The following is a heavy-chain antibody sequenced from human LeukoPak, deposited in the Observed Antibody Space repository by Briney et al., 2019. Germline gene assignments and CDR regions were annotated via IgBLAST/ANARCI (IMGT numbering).Heavy chain of an antibody. CDR2: IYSGGST. CDR3: ARVPRYYDFWSGYQDGMDV. J-gene: IGHJ6*02. D-gene: IGHD3-3*01. CDR1: GFTVSSNY. Sequence: GGSLRLSCAASGFTVSSNYMSWVRQAPGKGLEGVSVIYSGGSTYYADSVKGRFTISRDNSKNTLYLQMNSLRAEDTAVYYCARVPRYYDFWSGYQDGMDVWGQGTTVTVSS. V-gene: IGHV3-66*01.